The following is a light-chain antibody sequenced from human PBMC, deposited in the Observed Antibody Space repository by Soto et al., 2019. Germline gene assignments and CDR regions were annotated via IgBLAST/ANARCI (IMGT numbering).Light chain of an antibody. V-gene: IGKV1-39*01. CDR1: QSTSSY. CDR3: QQSYSTPIT. J-gene: IGKJ5*01. Sequence: DIQMTQSPSSLSASVGDRVTITCRASQSTSSYLNWYQQKPGKAPKLLIYAASSLQSGVPARFSGSGSGTDFTLTISSLQPEDFVTYYCQQSYSTPITFGQGTRLEIK. CDR2: AAS.